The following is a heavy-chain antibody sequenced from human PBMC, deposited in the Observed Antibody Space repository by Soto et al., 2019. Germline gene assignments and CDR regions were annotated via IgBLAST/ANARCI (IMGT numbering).Heavy chain of an antibody. CDR2: IYYSGST. Sequence: PSETLSLTCTVSGGSISSYYWSWIRQPPGKGLEWIGYIYYSGSTNYNPSLKSRVTTSVDTSKNQFSLKLSSVTAADTAVYYCARLHSSGWYYFDYWGQGTLVTVS. CDR3: ARLHSSGWYYFDY. CDR1: GGSISSYY. D-gene: IGHD6-19*01. V-gene: IGHV4-59*08. J-gene: IGHJ4*02.